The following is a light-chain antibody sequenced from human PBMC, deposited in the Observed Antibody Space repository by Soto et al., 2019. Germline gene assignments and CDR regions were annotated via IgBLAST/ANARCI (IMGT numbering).Light chain of an antibody. Sequence: EIVLTQSPATLSLSPGERATLSCRASQSISSSLAWYQQKPGQAPRLLIYDASTRATGIPARFSGSGSGTDFTLTISSLEPEDSAVYYCQQRRNWYTFGQGTRLEIK. V-gene: IGKV3-11*01. CDR1: QSISSS. CDR3: QQRRNWYT. CDR2: DAS. J-gene: IGKJ2*01.